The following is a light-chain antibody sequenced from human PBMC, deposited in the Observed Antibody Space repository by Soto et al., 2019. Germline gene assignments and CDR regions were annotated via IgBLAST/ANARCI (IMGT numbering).Light chain of an antibody. CDR1: SSGVGGYNY. CDR2: DVS. CDR3: SSYTSSSTLDV. J-gene: IGLJ1*01. Sequence: QSALTQPASVSGSPGPPITISCTGTSSGVGGYNYVSWYQQHPGKAPKLMIYDVSNRPSGVSNRFSGSKSGNTASLTISGLQAEDEADYYCSSYTSSSTLDVFGTGTKLTVL. V-gene: IGLV2-14*01.